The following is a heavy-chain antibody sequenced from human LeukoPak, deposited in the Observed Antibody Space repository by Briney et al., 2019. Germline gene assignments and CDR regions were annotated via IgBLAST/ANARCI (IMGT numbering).Heavy chain of an antibody. V-gene: IGHV1-2*02. Sequence: ASVKVSCKASRYTFTGYYIHWVRQAPGQGLEWMGWINPNSGGTNYAQKFQGRVTMTRDTSISAAYMELSRLRSDDTAVYYCARDSCSGGSCYPFFDYWGQGTLVTVSS. CDR3: ARDSCSGGSCYPFFDY. CDR1: RYTFTGYY. J-gene: IGHJ4*02. CDR2: INPNSGGT. D-gene: IGHD2-15*01.